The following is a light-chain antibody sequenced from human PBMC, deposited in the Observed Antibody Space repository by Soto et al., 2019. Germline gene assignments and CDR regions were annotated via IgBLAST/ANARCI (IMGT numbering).Light chain of an antibody. J-gene: IGLJ2*01. V-gene: IGLV1-47*02. CDR3: AAWDGSLRGRV. CDR2: NND. CDR1: SSNIGSNY. Sequence: QPVLTQPPSASGTPGQRVTISCSGSSSNIGSNYVYWYQHLPGTAPKLLMYNNDQRASGVPDRFSGSKSATSASLAISGLRSEDEADYYCAAWDGSLRGRVFGGGTKVTVL.